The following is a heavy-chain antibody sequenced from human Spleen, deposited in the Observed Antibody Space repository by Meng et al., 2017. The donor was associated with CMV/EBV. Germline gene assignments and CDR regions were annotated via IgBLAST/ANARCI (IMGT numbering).Heavy chain of an antibody. CDR2: IYHTEST. D-gene: IGHD2/OR15-2a*01. CDR3: ARSSGDNSYFDY. J-gene: IGHJ4*02. V-gene: IGHV4-4*02. CDR1: AGYVSTTHR. Sequence: TCAVSAGYVSTTHRWNWVRQPPGKGLEWIGQIYHTESTDYKPSLESRVTMSVDKSKNQFSLKVSSVTAADTAIYYCARSSGDNSYFDYWGRGTLVTVSS.